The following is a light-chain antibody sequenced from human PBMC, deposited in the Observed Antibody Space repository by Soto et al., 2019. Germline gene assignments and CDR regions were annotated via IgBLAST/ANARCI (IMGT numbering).Light chain of an antibody. CDR2: GAS. CDR1: QSVSSN. V-gene: IGKV3-15*01. Sequence: EMVMTQSPATLSVSPGERATLSCRAGQSVSSNLAWYQQKPGQAPKLLIYGASTRATGIPVRFSGSGSGTEFTLTISSLRSEDFAVYYCQQYDSWPPFTFGPGTKVDIK. J-gene: IGKJ3*01. CDR3: QQYDSWPPFT.